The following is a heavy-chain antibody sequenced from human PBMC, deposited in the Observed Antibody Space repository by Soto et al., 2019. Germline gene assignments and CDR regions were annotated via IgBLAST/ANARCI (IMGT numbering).Heavy chain of an antibody. CDR3: APLLGGAFDI. CDR2: FDPEYGET. J-gene: IGHJ3*02. Sequence: ASVKVSCKVSGYTLTELSMHWVRQAPGKGLEGMGGFDPEYGETIYAQKFQGRVTMTEDTCTDTAYMELSSLRSEDTAVYYCAPLLGGAFDIWGPGTLLTVSS. CDR1: GYTLTELS. D-gene: IGHD7-27*01. V-gene: IGHV1-24*01.